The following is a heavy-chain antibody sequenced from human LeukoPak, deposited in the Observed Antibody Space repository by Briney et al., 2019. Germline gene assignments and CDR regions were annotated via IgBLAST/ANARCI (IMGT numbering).Heavy chain of an antibody. J-gene: IGHJ4*02. CDR3: AKGSYYDSSGYTHY. CDR1: GFTIDDYA. V-gene: IGHV3-9*01. CDR2: ISWNSGSI. D-gene: IGHD3-22*01. Sequence: PGRSLRLSCAASGFTIDDYAMHWVRQAPGKGLEWVSGISWNSGSIGYADSVKGRFTISRDNAKNSLYLQMNSLRAEDTALYYCAKGSYYDSSGYTHYWGQGTLVTVSS.